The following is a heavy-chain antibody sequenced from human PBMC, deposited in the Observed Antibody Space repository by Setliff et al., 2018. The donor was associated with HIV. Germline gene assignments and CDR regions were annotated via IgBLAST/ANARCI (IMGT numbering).Heavy chain of an antibody. J-gene: IGHJ6*03. CDR1: GFTFSNAW. V-gene: IGHV3-15*01. D-gene: IGHD5-18*01. CDR3: TTGPAYSFGNQFYYLDV. Sequence: GGSLRLSCAASGFTFSNAWMSWVRQAPGKGLEWVGRIKSKTDGGTTDYAAPVKGRFTISRDDSKTTLYLQMNSLKTEDTAVYYCTTGPAYSFGNQFYYLDVWGKGTTVTVSS. CDR2: IKSKTDGGTT.